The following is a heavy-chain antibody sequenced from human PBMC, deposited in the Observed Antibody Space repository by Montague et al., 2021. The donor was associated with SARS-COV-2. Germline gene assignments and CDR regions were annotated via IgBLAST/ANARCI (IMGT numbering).Heavy chain of an antibody. CDR1: GGSTSSYY. CDR2: IYYTGVP. D-gene: IGHD3-3*01. J-gene: IGHJ4*02. Sequence: SETLSLTCSFSGGSTSSYYWSWIRLPRVKPLEWLGYIYYTGVPTXNPSLKSRVTISVDTSRSQFSLRLTSVTAADTAVYFCARFWGGYVDKWGQGTLVTVAS. V-gene: IGHV4-59*01. CDR3: ARFWGGYVDK.